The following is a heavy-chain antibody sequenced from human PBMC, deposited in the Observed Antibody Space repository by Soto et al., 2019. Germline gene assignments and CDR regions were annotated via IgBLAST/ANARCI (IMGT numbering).Heavy chain of an antibody. Sequence: PGESLKISCKGSGYSFTNYWINWVRQMPGKGLEWMGRIDPDDSYTNYSPSFQGHVTISVDKSISTAYLQWSSLQASDTAIYYCARLPPPTYCSGSTSSGYWGQGTLVTVSS. D-gene: IGHD2-15*01. CDR3: ARLPPPTYCSGSTSSGY. CDR2: IDPDDSYT. J-gene: IGHJ4*02. CDR1: GYSFTNYW. V-gene: IGHV5-10-1*01.